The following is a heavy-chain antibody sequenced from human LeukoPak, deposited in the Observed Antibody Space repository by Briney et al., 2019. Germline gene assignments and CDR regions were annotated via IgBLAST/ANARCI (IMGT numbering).Heavy chain of an antibody. V-gene: IGHV3-30*03. CDR3: ARDVPYFDY. CDR1: GFTFSTYG. CDR2: ISYDGSNK. D-gene: IGHD2-2*01. Sequence: GGSLRLSCAVSGFTFSTYGMHWVRQAPGEGLEWVAVISYDGSNKYYADSVKGRFTISRDNSKNTLYLQMNSLRAEDTAVYYCARDVPYFDYWGQGTLVTVSS. J-gene: IGHJ4*02.